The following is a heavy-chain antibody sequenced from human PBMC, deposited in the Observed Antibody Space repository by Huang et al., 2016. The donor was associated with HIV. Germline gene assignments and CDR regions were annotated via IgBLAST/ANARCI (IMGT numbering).Heavy chain of an antibody. CDR3: TKDVGSGYDLGYYYGLDV. D-gene: IGHD5-12*01. Sequence: EVQLVESGGGLVQPGRSLRLSCAASGFTLNDYAMHWVRQARGKGLEWVSGFSWNSGSIGYADSVKGRFTISRDNAKNSLYLQMNSLRAEDTAFYYCTKDVGSGYDLGYYYGLDVWGQGTTVTVSS. CDR1: GFTLNDYA. J-gene: IGHJ6*02. V-gene: IGHV3-9*01. CDR2: FSWNSGSI.